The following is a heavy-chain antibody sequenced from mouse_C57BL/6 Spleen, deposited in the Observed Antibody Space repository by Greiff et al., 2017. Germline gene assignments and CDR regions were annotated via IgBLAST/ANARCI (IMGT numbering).Heavy chain of an antibody. J-gene: IGHJ1*03. CDR1: GYTFTSYW. V-gene: IGHV1-55*01. CDR2: IYPGSGST. Sequence: QVQLQHPGAELVKPGASVKMSCKASGYTFTSYWITWVKQRPGQGLEWIGDIYPGSGSTNYNEKFKSKATLTVDTSSSTAYMQLSSLTSEDSAVYYCASGGNWYFDVWGTGTTVTVSS. CDR3: ASGGNWYFDV.